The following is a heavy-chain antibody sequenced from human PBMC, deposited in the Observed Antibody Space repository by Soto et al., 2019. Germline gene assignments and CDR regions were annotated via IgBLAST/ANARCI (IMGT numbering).Heavy chain of an antibody. CDR2: ISRGRGRN. J-gene: IGHJ4*02. V-gene: IGHV3-23*01. CDR1: AYTYSNSV. Sequence: PSGSLRLSCEISAYTYSNSVIVSVRQAPRTGLYWVSGISRGRGRNDYGGSIRGRCTISRDNSKNTLYLQMDTLRAEDTAVYCCAKVAKSGVISDYFDWWCQGS. CDR3: AKVAKSGVISDYFDW. D-gene: IGHD3-16*02.